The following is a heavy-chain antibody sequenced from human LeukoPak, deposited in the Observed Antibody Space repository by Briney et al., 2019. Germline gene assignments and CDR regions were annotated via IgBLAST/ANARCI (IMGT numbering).Heavy chain of an antibody. CDR1: GVSISSHY. D-gene: IGHD2-15*01. CDR3: ARGDLAYCSGGSCPAWFDP. CDR2: IYYSGTT. V-gene: IGHV4-59*08. J-gene: IGHJ5*02. Sequence: SETLSLTCTVSGVSISSHYWSWIRQPPGKGLEWIGNIYYSGTTNYNPSLKSRVTISVNTSKNQFSLKLSSVTAADTAVYYCARGDLAYCSGGSCPAWFDPWGQGTLVTVSS.